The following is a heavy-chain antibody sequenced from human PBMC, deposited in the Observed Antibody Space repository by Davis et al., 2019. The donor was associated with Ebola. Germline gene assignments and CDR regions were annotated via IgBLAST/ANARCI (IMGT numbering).Heavy chain of an antibody. CDR1: GGSFSGYY. CDR2: INHSGST. CDR3: ARASSRIQLWFGFFDY. Sequence: MPSETLSLTCAVYGGSFSGYYWSWIRQPPGKGLEWIGEINHSGSTNYNPSLKSRVTISVDRSKNQFSLKLSSVTAADTAVYYCARASSRIQLWFGFFDYWGQGTLVTVSS. V-gene: IGHV4-34*01. D-gene: IGHD5-18*01. J-gene: IGHJ4*02.